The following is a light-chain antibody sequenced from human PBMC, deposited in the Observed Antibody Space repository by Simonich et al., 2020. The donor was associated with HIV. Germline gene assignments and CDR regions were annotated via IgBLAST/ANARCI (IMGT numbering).Light chain of an antibody. V-gene: IGKV1-NL1*01. J-gene: IGKJ2*01. Sequence: DIQMTQSPSSLSASVGDRVTITSRASHDISNSLAWYQQKAGKAPKLLLYAAGRLDSGVPSRFSGSGSGTGYTLTISSLQAEDVAVYYCQQYYSTPPTFGQGTKLEIK. CDR1: HDISNS. CDR3: QQYYSTPPT. CDR2: AAG.